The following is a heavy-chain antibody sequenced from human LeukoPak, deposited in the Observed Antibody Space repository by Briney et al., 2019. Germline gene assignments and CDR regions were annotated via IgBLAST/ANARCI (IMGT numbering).Heavy chain of an antibody. CDR2: ISGSGGNT. J-gene: IGHJ4*02. D-gene: IGHD2-21*01. Sequence: PGGSLRLSCAASGFTFSSYAMSWVRQAPGKGLECVSGISGSGGNTFYADSVKGRFTISRDNSKNTLYLQMNSLRAEDTAVYYCAKENGAAVISHFDYWGQGTLVTVSS. CDR3: AKENGAAVISHFDY. CDR1: GFTFSSYA. V-gene: IGHV3-23*01.